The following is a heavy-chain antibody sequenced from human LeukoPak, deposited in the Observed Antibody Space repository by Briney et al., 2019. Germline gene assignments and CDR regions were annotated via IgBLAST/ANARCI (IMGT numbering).Heavy chain of an antibody. CDR1: GFTLSSYS. CDR2: ISSSSSYI. Sequence: GGSLRLSCAASGFTLSSYSMNWVRQAPGKGLEWVSSISSSSSYIYYADSVKGRFTISRDNAKNSLYLQMNSLRAEDTAVYYCARGWPSCYYTGLFWFDPWGQGTLVTVSS. CDR3: ARGWPSCYYTGLFWFDP. D-gene: IGHD3-3*01. J-gene: IGHJ5*02. V-gene: IGHV3-21*01.